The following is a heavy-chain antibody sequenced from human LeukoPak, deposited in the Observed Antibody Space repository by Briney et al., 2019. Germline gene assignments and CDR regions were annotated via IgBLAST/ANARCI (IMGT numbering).Heavy chain of an antibody. CDR1: GFTFSSYG. V-gene: IGHV3-30*18. Sequence: GGSLRLSCAVSGFTFSSYGIHWVRQAPGKGLEWVTFISHDGTKNYYADSVKGRFTVSRDNSKNTLYLQMDSLRADDTAVYYCAKDSSTWGNRYFDYWGQGTLVTVSS. J-gene: IGHJ4*02. CDR2: ISHDGTKN. D-gene: IGHD2-2*01. CDR3: AKDSSTWGNRYFDY.